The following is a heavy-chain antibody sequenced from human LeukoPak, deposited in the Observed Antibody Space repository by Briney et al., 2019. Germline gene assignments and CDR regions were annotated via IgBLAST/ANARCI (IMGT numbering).Heavy chain of an antibody. J-gene: IGHJ2*01. V-gene: IGHV4-59*01. Sequence: NPSETLSLTCTVSGGSISSYYWSWIRQPPGKGLEWIGYIYYSGSTNYNPSLKSRVTISVDTSKNQFSLKLSSVTAADTAVYYCARCPYYYDSSGKAGYFDLWGRGTLVTVSS. CDR3: ARCPYYYDSSGKAGYFDL. CDR2: IYYSGST. CDR1: GGSISSYY. D-gene: IGHD3-22*01.